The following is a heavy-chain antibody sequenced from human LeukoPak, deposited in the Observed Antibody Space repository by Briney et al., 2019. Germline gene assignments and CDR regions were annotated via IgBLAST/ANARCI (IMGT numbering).Heavy chain of an antibody. CDR2: ISSSSSAI. V-gene: IGHV3-48*02. Sequence: GGSLRLSCAASGFTFSSYTMNWVRQAPGKGLEWVSSISSSSSAIYYAASVKGRFTISRDNAKNSLYLQMNSLRDEDTAVYYCAIGALRYSDYWGQGTLATVSS. CDR3: AIGALRYSDY. D-gene: IGHD3-9*01. CDR1: GFTFSSYT. J-gene: IGHJ4*02.